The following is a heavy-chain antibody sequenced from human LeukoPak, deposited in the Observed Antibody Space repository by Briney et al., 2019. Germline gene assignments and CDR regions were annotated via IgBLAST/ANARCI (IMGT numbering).Heavy chain of an antibody. CDR3: AREELRYFDWLLDYFDY. V-gene: IGHV6-1*01. CDR2: TYYRSKWYN. D-gene: IGHD3-9*01. CDR1: GDSLSSNSAA. J-gene: IGHJ4*02. Sequence: SQTLSLTCAISGDSLSSNSAAWNWIRQSPSRCLEWLGSTYYRSKWYNDYAVSVKSRITINPDTSKNQFSLQLNSVTPEDTAVYYCAREELRYFDWLLDYFDYWGQGTLVTVSS.